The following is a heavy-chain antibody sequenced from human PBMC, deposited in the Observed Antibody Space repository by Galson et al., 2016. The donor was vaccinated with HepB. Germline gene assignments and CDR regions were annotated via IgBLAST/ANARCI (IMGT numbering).Heavy chain of an antibody. Sequence: SETLSLTCTVSGGSISSYYWSWIRQPPGKGLEWIGHLYSSRHTNYNPSLESRVSMSVDMSKNQFSLRLSSVTAADTAVYYCARAGDHYGDYGGNYYYGMDVWGQGTTVTVSS. CDR1: GGSISSYY. V-gene: IGHV4-59*01. J-gene: IGHJ6*02. D-gene: IGHD4-17*01. CDR3: ARAGDHYGDYGGNYYYGMDV. CDR2: LYSSRHT.